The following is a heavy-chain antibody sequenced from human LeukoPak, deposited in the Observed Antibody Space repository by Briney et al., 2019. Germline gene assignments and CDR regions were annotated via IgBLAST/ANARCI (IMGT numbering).Heavy chain of an antibody. CDR2: IRSKANSYAT. Sequence: GGSLRLSCAASGFTFSGSAMHWVRQASGKGLEWVGRIRSKANSYATAYAASVKGRFTISRDDSKNTAYLQMNSLRAEDTAVYYCARALAEYCSSTSCYPDAFDIWGQGTMVTVSS. J-gene: IGHJ3*02. CDR1: GFTFSGSA. D-gene: IGHD2-2*01. CDR3: ARALAEYCSSTSCYPDAFDI. V-gene: IGHV3-73*01.